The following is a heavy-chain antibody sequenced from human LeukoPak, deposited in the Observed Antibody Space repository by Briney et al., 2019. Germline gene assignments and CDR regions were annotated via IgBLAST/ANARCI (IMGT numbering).Heavy chain of an antibody. J-gene: IGHJ3*02. CDR3: ARHVSTGGVDAFDI. Sequence: SETLSLTCTVSGGSISGHYWSWIRQPPGKALEWIAYIYYSASTNYNPSLKSRVTISVDTSKNQFSLKLSSVTAADTAVYYCARHVSTGGVDAFDIWGQGTMVTVSS. CDR1: GGSISGHY. CDR2: IYYSAST. D-gene: IGHD2-15*01. V-gene: IGHV4-59*08.